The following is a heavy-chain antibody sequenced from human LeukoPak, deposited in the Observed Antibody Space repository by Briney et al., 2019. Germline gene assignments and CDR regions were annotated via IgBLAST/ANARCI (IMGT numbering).Heavy chain of an antibody. CDR3: ARERLGGSYYRPVDY. CDR2: INHSGST. J-gene: IGHJ4*02. CDR1: GGSISSSSYY. V-gene: IGHV4-39*07. D-gene: IGHD1-26*01. Sequence: PSETLSLTCTVSGGSISSSSYYWSWIRQPPGKGLEWIGEINHSGSTNYNPSLKSRVTISVDTSKNQFSLKLSSVTAADTAVYYCARERLGGSYYRPVDYWGQGTLVTVSS.